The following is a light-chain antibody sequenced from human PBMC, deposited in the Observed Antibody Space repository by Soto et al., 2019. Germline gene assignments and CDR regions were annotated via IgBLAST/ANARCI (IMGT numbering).Light chain of an antibody. Sequence: DIQMTQSPSSLSASVGDRVTITCRASQSISSYLNWYQQKPGKAPKLLIYAASSLQSGVPSRFSGSGSGTDSTLTISSLQPEDFETYYCQQSYSTPLTLGGGTKVDI. CDR3: QQSYSTPLT. CDR2: AAS. J-gene: IGKJ4*01. V-gene: IGKV1-39*01. CDR1: QSISSY.